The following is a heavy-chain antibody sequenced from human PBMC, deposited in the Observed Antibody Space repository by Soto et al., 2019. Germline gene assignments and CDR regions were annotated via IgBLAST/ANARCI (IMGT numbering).Heavy chain of an antibody. J-gene: IGHJ4*02. CDR1: GFTFGKYA. Sequence: VQLLESGGSLVQPGGSLTLSCEASGFTFGKYAMSWVRQAPGRGLEWVADISGSAGATYHADSVRGRFANSRDNSKNLPYPRMHSLAVDDSATYFCAKAPYESLLWFGEGPDSWGQGTLVTVSP. D-gene: IGHD3-10*01. V-gene: IGHV3-23*01. CDR3: AKAPYESLLWFGEGPDS. CDR2: ISGSAGAT.